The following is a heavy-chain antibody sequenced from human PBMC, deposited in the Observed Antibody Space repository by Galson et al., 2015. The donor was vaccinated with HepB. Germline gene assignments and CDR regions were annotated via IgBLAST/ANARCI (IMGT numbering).Heavy chain of an antibody. CDR3: ARDRGTGTPFDY. CDR1: GYKFTSYY. J-gene: IGHJ4*02. V-gene: IGHV1-2*06. Sequence: SVKVSCKASGYKFTSYYMHWVRQAPGQGLEWMGRINPNSGGTNYAQKFQGRVTMTRDTSISTAYMELSRLRSDDTAVYYCARDRGTGTPFDYWGQGTLVTVSS. CDR2: INPNSGGT. D-gene: IGHD1-1*01.